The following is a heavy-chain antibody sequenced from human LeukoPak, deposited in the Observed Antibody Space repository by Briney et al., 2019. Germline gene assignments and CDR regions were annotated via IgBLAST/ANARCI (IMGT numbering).Heavy chain of an antibody. J-gene: IGHJ4*02. CDR1: GGSISSYY. CDR2: IYTTGST. Sequence: PSETLSLTCTVSGGSISSYYWSWIRQPAGKGLEWIGRIYTTGSTNYNPSLKSRVTVSVDTSKNQFSLKLISVTAADTAVYYCAREDYHTSEIDYWGQGTLVTVSS. CDR3: AREDYHTSEIDY. V-gene: IGHV4-4*07. D-gene: IGHD3-22*01.